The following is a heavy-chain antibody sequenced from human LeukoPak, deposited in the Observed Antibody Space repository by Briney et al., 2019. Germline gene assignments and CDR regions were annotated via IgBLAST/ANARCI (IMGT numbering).Heavy chain of an antibody. CDR1: GFTFSSFP. J-gene: IGHJ4*02. V-gene: IGHV3-64*01. D-gene: IGHD3-10*01. CDR2: ISSTGETS. Sequence: GGSLRLSCAASGFTFSSFPMQWVRQVPGKGLEYVSAISSTGETSYYASSVKDRFTISRDNSKNTLHLQMGSLRAEDTAVYYCARVMSGSGSKYFDYWGQGTLVTVSP. CDR3: ARVMSGSGSKYFDY.